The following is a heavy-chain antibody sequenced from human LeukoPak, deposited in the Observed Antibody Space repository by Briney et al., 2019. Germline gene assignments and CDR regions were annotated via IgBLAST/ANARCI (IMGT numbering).Heavy chain of an antibody. J-gene: IGHJ6*03. V-gene: IGHV4-39*01. CDR1: SASISRRSYY. D-gene: IGHD3-10*01. Sequence: SETLSLTCSVSSASISRRSYYWGWIRQAPGKGLEWIGSFSNSGTTYYRSSLKSRVTISVDTSKNQFSLRMNSVTAADTGVYYCVGESPNKDLAENYYYSYMDVWGKGTTVAVSS. CDR2: FSNSGTT. CDR3: VGESPNKDLAENYYYSYMDV.